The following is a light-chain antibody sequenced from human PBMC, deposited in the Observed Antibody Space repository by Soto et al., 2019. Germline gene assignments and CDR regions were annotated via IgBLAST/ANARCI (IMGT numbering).Light chain of an antibody. Sequence: QSALTQPPSVSGSPGQSVTISCTGTSSDVGSYNRVSSHQPPPGTAPKLMIYEVSNRPSGVPDRFSGSKSGNTASLTISGLQAEDEADYYCTSYTSSSTLRVFGTGTKLTVL. J-gene: IGLJ1*01. CDR1: SSDVGSYNR. CDR3: TSYTSSSTLRV. CDR2: EVS. V-gene: IGLV2-18*02.